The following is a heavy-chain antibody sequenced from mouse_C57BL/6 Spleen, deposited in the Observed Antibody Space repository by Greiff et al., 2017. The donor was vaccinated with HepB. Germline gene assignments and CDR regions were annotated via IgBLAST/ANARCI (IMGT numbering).Heavy chain of an antibody. Sequence: VQLQQPGAELVKPGASVKLSCKASGYTFTSYWMQWVKQRPGQGLEWIGEIDPSDSYTNYNQKFKGKATLTVDTSASTAYMQLSSRTSEDSAVYYCARGKVYYGSSYDYYAMDDWGEGTSVTGSS. V-gene: IGHV1-50*01. CDR2: IDPSDSYT. CDR3: ARGKVYYGSSYDYYAMDD. J-gene: IGHJ4*01. D-gene: IGHD1-1*01. CDR1: GYTFTSYW.